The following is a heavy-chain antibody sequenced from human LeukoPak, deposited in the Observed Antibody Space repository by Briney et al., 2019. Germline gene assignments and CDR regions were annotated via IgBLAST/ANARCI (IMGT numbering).Heavy chain of an antibody. J-gene: IGHJ4*02. CDR3: ARHPHKYFDWAYFDY. CDR2: INHSGST. V-gene: IGHV4-34*01. CDR1: GGSFRGYY. Sequence: PSETLSLTCAVYGGSFRGYYWSWIRQPTGKGLESIGEINHSGSTNYNPSLKSRVTISVDTSKNQFSLKLSSVTAADTAVYYCARHPHKYFDWAYFDYWGQGTLVTVSS. D-gene: IGHD3-9*01.